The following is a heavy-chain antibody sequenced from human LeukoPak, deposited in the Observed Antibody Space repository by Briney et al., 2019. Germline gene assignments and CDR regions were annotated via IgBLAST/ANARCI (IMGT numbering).Heavy chain of an antibody. Sequence: GGSLRLSCVASGFTFSNYWMSWVRQAPGKGLEWVANIQKDGSEKHYVASVEGRFTFSRDNAENSLFLQLNSLRVGDTAVYYCVRLWDSSGFFGYWGQGALVTVSS. CDR3: VRLWDSSGFFGY. CDR1: GFTFSNYW. V-gene: IGHV3-7*01. D-gene: IGHD3-22*01. J-gene: IGHJ4*02. CDR2: IQKDGSEK.